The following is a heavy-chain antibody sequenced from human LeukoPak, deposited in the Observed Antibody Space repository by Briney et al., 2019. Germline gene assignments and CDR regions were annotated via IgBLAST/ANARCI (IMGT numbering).Heavy chain of an antibody. V-gene: IGHV4-59*01. Sequence: SETLSLTCTVSGGSISSYYWSWIRQLPGKGLEWIGYIYYSGSTNYNPSLKSRVTISVDTSKNQFSLKLSSVTAADTAVYYCASAPIAAAANFDYWGQGTLVTVSS. J-gene: IGHJ4*02. CDR2: IYYSGST. D-gene: IGHD6-13*01. CDR1: GGSISSYY. CDR3: ASAPIAAAANFDY.